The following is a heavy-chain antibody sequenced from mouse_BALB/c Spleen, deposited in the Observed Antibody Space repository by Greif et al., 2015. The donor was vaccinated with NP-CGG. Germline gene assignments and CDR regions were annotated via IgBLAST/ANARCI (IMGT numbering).Heavy chain of an antibody. D-gene: IGHD2-4*01. CDR3: VRHVYYDYDRGWFAY. J-gene: IGHJ3*01. Sequence: EVKLVESGGGLVQPKGSLKLSCAASGFTFNTYAMNWVRQAPGKGLEWVARIRSKSNNYATYYADSVKDRFTISRDDSQSMLYLQMNNLETEDTAMYYCVRHVYYDYDRGWFAYWGQGTLVTVSA. CDR1: GFTFNTYA. V-gene: IGHV10-1*02. CDR2: IRSKSNNYAT.